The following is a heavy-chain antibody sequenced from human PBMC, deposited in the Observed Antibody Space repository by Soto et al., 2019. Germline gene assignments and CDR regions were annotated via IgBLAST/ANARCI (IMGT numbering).Heavy chain of an antibody. Sequence: EVHLLESGGDLVQPGGSLRLSCAASGFTFSSYAMNWVRQAPGKGLEWVSGISDSGTTTYYADAVKGRFTISRDNAKNTLYLQMNSLRADDTALYYCARPDRDGYNYDYWGQGTLVTVSS. CDR3: ARPDRDGYNYDY. J-gene: IGHJ4*02. CDR2: ISDSGTTT. CDR1: GFTFSSYA. V-gene: IGHV3-23*01. D-gene: IGHD5-12*01.